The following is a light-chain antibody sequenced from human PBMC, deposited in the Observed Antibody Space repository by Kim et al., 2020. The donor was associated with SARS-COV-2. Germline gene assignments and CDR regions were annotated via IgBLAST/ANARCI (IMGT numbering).Light chain of an antibody. V-gene: IGLV2-14*03. CDR2: DVS. CDR1: SSDVGGYNY. CDR3: SSYTSSSTPWV. Sequence: QSALTQPASVSGSPGQSITISCTGTSSDVGGYNYVSWYQQHPGKAPKLMIYDVSNRSSGVSNRFSGSKSGNTASLTISGLQAEDEADYYCSSYTSSSTPWVFGGGTQLTVL. J-gene: IGLJ3*02.